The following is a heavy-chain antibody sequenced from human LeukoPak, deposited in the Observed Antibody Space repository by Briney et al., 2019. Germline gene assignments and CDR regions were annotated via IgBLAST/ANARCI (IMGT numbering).Heavy chain of an antibody. CDR3: ATLQTDYYDSSGRNLDY. J-gene: IGHJ4*02. Sequence: SETLSLTCTVSGGSISGYYWSWIRQPPGKGLEWIGEINHSGSTNYNPSLKSRVTISVDTSKNQFSLKLSSVTAADTAVYYCATLQTDYYDSSGRNLDYWGQGTLVTVSS. CDR1: GGSISGYY. V-gene: IGHV4-34*01. D-gene: IGHD3-22*01. CDR2: INHSGST.